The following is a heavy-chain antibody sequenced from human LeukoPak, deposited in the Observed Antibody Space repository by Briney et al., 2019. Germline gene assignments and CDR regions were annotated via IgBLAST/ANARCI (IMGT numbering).Heavy chain of an antibody. D-gene: IGHD1-20*01. CDR3: AKDSVGNWNYFDY. J-gene: IGHJ4*02. Sequence: GGSLRLSCAASGFTFSSYGMHWVRQAPGKGLEWVAVIWYDGSNKYYADSVKGRFTISRDNSKNMLYLQMNSLRAEDTAVYYCAKDSVGNWNYFDYWGQGTLVTVSS. CDR2: IWYDGSNK. V-gene: IGHV3-33*06. CDR1: GFTFSSYG.